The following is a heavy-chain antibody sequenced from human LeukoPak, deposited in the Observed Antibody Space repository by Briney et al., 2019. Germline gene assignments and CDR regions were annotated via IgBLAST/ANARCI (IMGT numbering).Heavy chain of an antibody. D-gene: IGHD5-24*01. CDR1: GGTFSSYA. V-gene: IGHV1-69*04. CDR2: IIPILGIA. Sequence: SVKVSCKASGGTFSSYAISWVRQAPGQGLERMGRIIPILGIANYAQKFQGRVTITADKSTSTAYMELSSLRSEDTAVYYCARGRWLPGAFDIWGQGTMVTVSS. J-gene: IGHJ3*02. CDR3: ARGRWLPGAFDI.